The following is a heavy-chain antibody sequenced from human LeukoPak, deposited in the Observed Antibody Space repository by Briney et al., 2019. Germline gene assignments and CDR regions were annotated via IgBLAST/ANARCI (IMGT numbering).Heavy chain of an antibody. CDR2: VDHYGST. CDR1: GESLSGGY. Sequence: SETLSLTCAVYGESLSGGYWSWIRQPPGKGLEWIGEVDHYGSTNNNPSLKSRVTISVDTSKNQFSLRLYSVTAADTAVYYCAGGLRKRPIFGYWGQGSLATVSS. V-gene: IGHV4-34*01. CDR3: AGGLRKRPIFGY. J-gene: IGHJ4*02. D-gene: IGHD5/OR15-5a*01.